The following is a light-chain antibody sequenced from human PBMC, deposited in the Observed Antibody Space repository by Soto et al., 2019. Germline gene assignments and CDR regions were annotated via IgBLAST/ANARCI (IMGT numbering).Light chain of an antibody. CDR3: QQYGSSPRT. V-gene: IGKV3-15*01. CDR2: GAS. CDR1: QSVSSN. Sequence: IVMTQSPATLSVSPGERATLSCRASQSVSSNLAGYQQKPGQATRPLIYGASTRATGSTARFSGSGSGTDFTLTISRREPEVFAVYYCQQYGSSPRTVGQGTKGDI. J-gene: IGKJ1*01.